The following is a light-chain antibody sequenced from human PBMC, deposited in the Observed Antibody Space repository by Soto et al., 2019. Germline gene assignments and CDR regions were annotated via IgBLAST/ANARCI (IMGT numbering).Light chain of an antibody. Sequence: QSALTRPASVSGSPGQSIIISCTGASSDVGTYSLVSWYQQHPGKAPKLMIYEGSRRPSGVSNRFSGSTSDNTASLTISGLQAEDEADYYCCSYAGSTNFVLFGGGTKLTVL. CDR2: EGS. CDR3: CSYAGSTNFVL. V-gene: IGLV2-23*01. J-gene: IGLJ3*02. CDR1: SSDVGTYSL.